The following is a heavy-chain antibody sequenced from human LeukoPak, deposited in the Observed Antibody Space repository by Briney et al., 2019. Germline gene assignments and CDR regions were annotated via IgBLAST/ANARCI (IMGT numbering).Heavy chain of an antibody. V-gene: IGHV3-7*01. Sequence: SGGSLRLSCAASGFTFSSYWMSWVRQTPGKGLDWVANIKQDESEKYYVDSVKGRFTISRDNVKNSLYLQMNSLRAEDTAVYYCAREGITIFGTYYYYMDVWGKGTTVTVSS. CDR2: IKQDESEK. CDR3: AREGITIFGTYYYYMDV. J-gene: IGHJ6*03. CDR1: GFTFSSYW. D-gene: IGHD3-3*01.